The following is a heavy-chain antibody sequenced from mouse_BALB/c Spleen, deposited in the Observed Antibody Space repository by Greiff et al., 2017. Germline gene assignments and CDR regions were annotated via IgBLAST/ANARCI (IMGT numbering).Heavy chain of an antibody. CDR1: GYTFTSYN. V-gene: IGHV1-12*01. J-gene: IGHJ3*01. D-gene: IGHD2-3*01. CDR2: IYPGNGDT. CDR3: ARDDGYYAFAY. Sequence: QVQLQQPGAELVKPGASVKMSCKASGYTFTSYNMHWVKQTPGQGLEWIGAIYPGNGDTSHNQKFKGKATLTADKSSSTAYMQLSSLTSEDSAVYYCARDDGYYAFAYWGQGTLVTVSA.